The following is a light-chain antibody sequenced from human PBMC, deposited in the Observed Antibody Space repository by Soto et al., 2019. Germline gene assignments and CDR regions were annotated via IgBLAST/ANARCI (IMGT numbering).Light chain of an antibody. CDR2: DAY. CDR3: QQRHMWPIT. CDR1: QSFRGL. Sequence: VLTQSPVTLSFSPGEGATLSCRASQSFRGLLAWYQQKPGQAPRLLSYDAYNRATGIPPRFSGSGSGTEFTLTISSLEPEDSEVYYCQQRHMWPITFGQGTRLEIK. V-gene: IGKV3-11*01. J-gene: IGKJ5*01.